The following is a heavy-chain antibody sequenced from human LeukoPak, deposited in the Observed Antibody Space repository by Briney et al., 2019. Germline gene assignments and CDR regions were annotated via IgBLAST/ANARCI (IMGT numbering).Heavy chain of an antibody. V-gene: IGHV3-66*01. Sequence: QPGGSLRLSCAASGFTVSSNYMSWVRQAPGKGLEWVSVIYSGGSTYYADSVKGRFTISRDNAKNSLYLQMNSLRAEDTALYYCARDPVNSNYVNYGMDVWGQGTTVTVSS. CDR3: ARDPVNSNYVNYGMDV. D-gene: IGHD4-11*01. CDR2: IYSGGST. J-gene: IGHJ6*02. CDR1: GFTVSSNY.